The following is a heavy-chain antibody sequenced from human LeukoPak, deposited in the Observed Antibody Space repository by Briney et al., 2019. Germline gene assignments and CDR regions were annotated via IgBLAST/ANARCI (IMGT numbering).Heavy chain of an antibody. V-gene: IGHV4-39*07. CDR1: GGSISSSSYY. D-gene: IGHD3-3*01. Sequence: PSETRSLTCTVSGGSISSSSYYWGWIRQPPGKGLEWIGSIYYSGSTYYNPSLKSRVTISVDTPKNQFSLKLSSVTAADTAVYYSAIVPWGGYYLPDYWGQGTLVTVSS. J-gene: IGHJ4*02. CDR3: AIVPWGGYYLPDY. CDR2: IYYSGST.